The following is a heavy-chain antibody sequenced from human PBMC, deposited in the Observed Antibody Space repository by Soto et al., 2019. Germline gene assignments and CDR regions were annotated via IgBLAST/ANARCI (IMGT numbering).Heavy chain of an antibody. J-gene: IGHJ4*02. V-gene: IGHV3-33*01. CDR3: ARGSRVAIFGVVPRGGRLDY. CDR2: IWYDGSNK. CDR1: GFTFSSYG. D-gene: IGHD3-3*01. Sequence: QVQLVESGGGVVQPGRSLRLSCAASGFTFSSYGMHWVRQAPGKGLEWVAVIWYDGSNKYYADSVKGRFTISRDNYKNTLYLQMNSLRAEDTAVYYCARGSRVAIFGVVPRGGRLDYWGQGTLVTVSS.